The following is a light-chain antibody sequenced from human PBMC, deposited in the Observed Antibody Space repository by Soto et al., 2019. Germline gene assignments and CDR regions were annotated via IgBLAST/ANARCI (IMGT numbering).Light chain of an antibody. V-gene: IGLV6-57*02. CDR3: QSYDSSNPYVV. J-gene: IGLJ2*01. CDR2: EDN. Sequence: NFMLTQPHSVSESPGKTVTISCTGSSGSIASNYVQWYQQRPGSAPTTVIYEDNQRPSGVPDRFSGSIDSSSNSASLTISGLKTEDEADYYCQSYDSSNPYVVFGGGTNVTVL. CDR1: SGSIASNY.